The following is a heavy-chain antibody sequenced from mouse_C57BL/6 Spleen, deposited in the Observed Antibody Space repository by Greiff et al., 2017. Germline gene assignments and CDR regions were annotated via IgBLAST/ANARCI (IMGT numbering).Heavy chain of an antibody. J-gene: IGHJ4*01. CDR3: ARHHLRNYAMDY. CDR1: GYTFTEYT. V-gene: IGHV1-62-2*01. Sequence: VQRVESGAELVKPGASVKLSCKASGYTFTEYTIHWVKQRSGQGLEWIGWFYPGSGSIKYNEKFKDKATLTADKSSSTVYMELSRLTSEDSAVYFCARHHLRNYAMDYWGQGTSVTVSS. CDR2: FYPGSGSI. D-gene: IGHD1-1*01.